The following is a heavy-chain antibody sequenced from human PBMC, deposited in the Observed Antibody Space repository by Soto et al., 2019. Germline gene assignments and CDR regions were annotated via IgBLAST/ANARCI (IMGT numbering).Heavy chain of an antibody. D-gene: IGHD3-22*01. J-gene: IGHJ6*02. Sequence: GGSLRLSCTASGLPHSSFAMMWVRQAPGKGLECVSGIYGSGRGIEYADSVKGRFTIPRDNSKNMLFLQMNSLRAEDTAVYYCAKRDYYDGSRPYRMAVSGQGTTVIV. V-gene: IGHV3-23*05. CDR3: AKRDYYDGSRPYRMAV. CDR1: GLPHSSFA. CDR2: IYGSGRGI.